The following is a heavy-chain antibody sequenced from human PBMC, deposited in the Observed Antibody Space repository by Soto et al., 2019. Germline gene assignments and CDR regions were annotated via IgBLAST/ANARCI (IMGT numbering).Heavy chain of an antibody. J-gene: IGHJ5*02. Sequence: GGSLRLSCAASGFIFENFGMSWVRQAPGKGLEWTSSISGSGFKKYYADSVKGRFTISRDNSKSTVYLELNNLSAEDTAVYHCAKNQGVELVPLATVDWFDPWGQGSVVTVSS. V-gene: IGHV3-23*01. D-gene: IGHD1-26*01. CDR3: AKNQGVELVPLATVDWFDP. CDR2: ISGSGFKK. CDR1: GFIFENFG.